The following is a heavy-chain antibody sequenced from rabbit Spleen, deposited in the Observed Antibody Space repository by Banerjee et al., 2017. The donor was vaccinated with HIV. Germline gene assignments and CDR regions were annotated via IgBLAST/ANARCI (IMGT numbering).Heavy chain of an antibody. V-gene: IGHV1S45*01. D-gene: IGHD8-1*01. J-gene: IGHJ4*01. CDR1: GVSFSDKDV. Sequence: EQLEESGGGLVKPEGSLTLTCKASGVSFSDKDVMCWVRQAPGKGLEWIACVNIVTGKSVYANWVNGRFSISRENAQNTVFLQMTSLTAADTATYFCARDGAGGSYFALWGPGPLVTVS. CDR3: ARDGAGGSYFAL. CDR2: VNIVTGKS.